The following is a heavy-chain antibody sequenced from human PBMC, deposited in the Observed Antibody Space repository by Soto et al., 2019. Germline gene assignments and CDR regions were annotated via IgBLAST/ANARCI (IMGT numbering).Heavy chain of an antibody. J-gene: IGHJ6*02. Sequence: NPSETLSLTCTVSSGSIRGYYWSWVRQPPGKGLEWIGNIYSSGSTNYNPSLKSRVTISVDTSKNQFSLKLTSVTAADTAVYYCARDVTDFWSGHEGMDVWGQGTTVTVSS. CDR3: ARDVTDFWSGHEGMDV. CDR2: IYSSGST. V-gene: IGHV4-59*12. D-gene: IGHD3-3*01. CDR1: SGSIRGYY.